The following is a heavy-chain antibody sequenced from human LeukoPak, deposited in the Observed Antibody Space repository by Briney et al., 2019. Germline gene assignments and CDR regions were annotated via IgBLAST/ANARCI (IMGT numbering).Heavy chain of an antibody. V-gene: IGHV4-61*09. J-gene: IGHJ1*01. D-gene: IGHD3-22*01. Sequence: KPSETLSLTCTVSGDSISSGSYYWSWIRQPAGKGLEWIGHIYRSGSTNYNASLKSRVTISVDTSKNQFSLKLSSVIAADTAVYYCARGYYDSSGYYEAFQHWGQGTLVTVSS. CDR3: ARGYYDSSGYYEAFQH. CDR1: GDSISSGSYY. CDR2: IYRSGST.